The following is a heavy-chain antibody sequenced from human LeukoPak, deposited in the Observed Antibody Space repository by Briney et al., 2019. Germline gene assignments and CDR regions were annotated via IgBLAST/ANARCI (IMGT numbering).Heavy chain of an antibody. V-gene: IGHV1-2*02. J-gene: IGHJ5*02. Sequence: ASVKVSCKASGYTFTGYYMHWVRQAPGQGLEWMGWINPNSGGTNYAQKFQGRVTMTRDTSISTAYMELSRLRSDDTAVYYCARDQAPPYYDFWSGYYGWFDPWGQGTLVTVSS. CDR2: INPNSGGT. CDR3: ARDQAPPYYDFWSGYYGWFDP. CDR1: GYTFTGYY. D-gene: IGHD3-3*01.